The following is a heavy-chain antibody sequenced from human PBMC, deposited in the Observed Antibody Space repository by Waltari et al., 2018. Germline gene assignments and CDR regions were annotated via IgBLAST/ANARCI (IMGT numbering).Heavy chain of an antibody. V-gene: IGHV3-23*04. J-gene: IGHJ4*02. Sequence: DVQLVESGGGLVQPGGSLRLSCAAAGFAFSSSVMTWVRQAPGKGLGVVSAISGRGGSTYYADSVKGRFTISRDKSKNTLLGQMNSRRAEDTAIYYCAKPKPYGTTWFGGIDHWGQGTLVTVSS. CDR2: ISGRGGST. CDR3: AKPKPYGTTWFGGIDH. D-gene: IGHD3-10*01. CDR1: GFAFSSSV.